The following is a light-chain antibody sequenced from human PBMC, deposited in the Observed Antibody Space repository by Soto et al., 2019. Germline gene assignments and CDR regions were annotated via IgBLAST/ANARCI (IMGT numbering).Light chain of an antibody. CDR1: SGDIGGYDY. J-gene: IGLJ1*01. Sequence: QSVLTQPPSASGSPGQSVTISCTGTSGDIGGYDYVSWYQQHPGKAPKLMIYEVTKRPLGVPDRFSGSKSGNTASLTVSGLQAEAEADSYCSSYAGSNNPYVFGTGTKVTVL. CDR2: EVT. V-gene: IGLV2-8*01. CDR3: SSYAGSNNPYV.